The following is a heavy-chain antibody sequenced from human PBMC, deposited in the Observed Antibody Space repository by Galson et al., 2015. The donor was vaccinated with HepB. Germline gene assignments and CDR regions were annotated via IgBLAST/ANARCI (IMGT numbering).Heavy chain of an antibody. Sequence: SLRLSCAASGFTFSTYSMNWVRQAPGKGLEWVSYISTLSSYIYYADSVKGRFTISRDNAKNSLYLQINSLRTEGTAVYYCARANERLTAAGSFWFDPWGQGTLVTVSS. CDR1: GFTFSTYS. CDR2: ISTLSSYI. V-gene: IGHV3-21*01. J-gene: IGHJ5*02. D-gene: IGHD6-13*01. CDR3: ARANERLTAAGSFWFDP.